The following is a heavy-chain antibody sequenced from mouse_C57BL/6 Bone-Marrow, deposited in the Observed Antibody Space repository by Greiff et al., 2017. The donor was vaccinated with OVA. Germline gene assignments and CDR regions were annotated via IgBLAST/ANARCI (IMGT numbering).Heavy chain of an antibody. Sequence: EVTLVESGTVLARPGASVKMSCKTSGYTFTSYWMHWVKPRPGQGLEWIGAIYPGNSDTSYNQKFKGKAKLTAVTAASTAYMELSSLKNEDSAVYYCTRWLLRYFDYWGQGTTLTVSS. J-gene: IGHJ2*01. D-gene: IGHD2-3*01. V-gene: IGHV1-5*01. CDR2: IYPGNSDT. CDR1: GYTFTSYW. CDR3: TRWLLRYFDY.